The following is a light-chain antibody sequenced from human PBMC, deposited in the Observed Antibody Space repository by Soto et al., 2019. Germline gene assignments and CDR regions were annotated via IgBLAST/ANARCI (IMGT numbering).Light chain of an antibody. J-gene: IGKJ1*01. CDR3: HQRQSRPRT. CDR1: QYINTR. Sequence: EIVLTQSPATLSSFPGDRATLSCRASQYINTRLAWYQHRPGQAPRLLIYQTSIRAAGIPARFSASGSGTNFTLTISDVQPEDFALYYCHQRQSRPRTFGQGTKVDIK. CDR2: QTS. V-gene: IGKV3-11*01.